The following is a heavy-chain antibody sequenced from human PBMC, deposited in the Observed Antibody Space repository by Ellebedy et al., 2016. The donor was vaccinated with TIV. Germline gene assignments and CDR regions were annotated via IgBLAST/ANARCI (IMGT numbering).Heavy chain of an antibody. CDR1: GFTFDDYA. V-gene: IGHV3-9*01. D-gene: IGHD6-13*01. CDR2: ISWNSGSI. J-gene: IGHJ4*02. Sequence: SLKISCAASGFTFDDYAMHWVRQAPGKGLEWVSGISWNSGSIGYADSVKGRFTISRDNAKNSLYLQMNSLRAEDTAVYYCARVFYSSDYWGQGTLVTVSS. CDR3: ARVFYSSDY.